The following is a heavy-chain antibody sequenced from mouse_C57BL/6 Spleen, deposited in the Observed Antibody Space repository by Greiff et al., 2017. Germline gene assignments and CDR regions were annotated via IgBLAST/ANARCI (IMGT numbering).Heavy chain of an antibody. J-gene: IGHJ4*01. D-gene: IGHD1-1*01. CDR1: GFTFSDYG. CDR3: ATLLLEKYYAMDY. Sequence: EVKLVESGGGLVKPGGSLKLSCAASGFTFSDYGMHWVRQAPEKGLEWVAYISSGSSTIYYADTVKGRFTISRDNAKNTLFLPMTSLRSEDTAMYYCATLLLEKYYAMDYWGQGTSVTVSS. V-gene: IGHV5-17*01. CDR2: ISSGSSTI.